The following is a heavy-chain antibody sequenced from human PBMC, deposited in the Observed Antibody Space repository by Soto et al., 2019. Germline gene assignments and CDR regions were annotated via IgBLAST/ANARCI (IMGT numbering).Heavy chain of an antibody. CDR2: ISGFNGNT. CDR1: GYSFTNYG. CDR3: ARDRGVAPPVAGNTHYYYYMDV. J-gene: IGHJ6*03. D-gene: IGHD6-19*01. Sequence: QDQFVQSGAEVKKPGASVTVSCKASGYSFTNYGITWVRQAPGQGLEWMGWISGFNGNTHYAQKLQGRVTMTTDASTSTAYMELRSLRSDDTAVYYCARDRGVAPPVAGNTHYYYYMDVWGKGTTVTVSS. V-gene: IGHV1-18*01.